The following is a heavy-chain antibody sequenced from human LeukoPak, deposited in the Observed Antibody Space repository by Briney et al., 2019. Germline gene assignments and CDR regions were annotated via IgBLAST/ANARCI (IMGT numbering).Heavy chain of an antibody. D-gene: IGHD2-2*02. V-gene: IGHV1-2*02. CDR3: ARGSYCSSTSCYMSYYYYGMDV. CDR1: GYSFTGYY. Sequence: GASVKVSCTASGYSFTGYYMHWVRQAPGQGLEWMGWINPNSGGTNYAQKFQGRVTMTRDTSNSTAYMELSRLRSDDTAVYYCARGSYCSSTSCYMSYYYYGMDVWGQGTTVTVSS. J-gene: IGHJ6*02. CDR2: INPNSGGT.